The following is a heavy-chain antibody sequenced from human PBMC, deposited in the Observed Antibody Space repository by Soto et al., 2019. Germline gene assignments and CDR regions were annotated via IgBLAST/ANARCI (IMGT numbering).Heavy chain of an antibody. CDR1: GYTFTAYY. J-gene: IGHJ4*02. V-gene: IGHV1-2*04. D-gene: IGHD4-17*01. CDR2: INPNSGGT. CDR3: ARARAPRYGDYDY. Sequence: QVHLVQSGAEVKKPGASVKVSCKASGYTFTAYYMHWVRQAPGQGLEWMGWINPNSGGTNYAQKFQGWVTMTRDTSISTAYMELSRLRSDDMAVYYCARARAPRYGDYDYWGQGTLVTVSS.